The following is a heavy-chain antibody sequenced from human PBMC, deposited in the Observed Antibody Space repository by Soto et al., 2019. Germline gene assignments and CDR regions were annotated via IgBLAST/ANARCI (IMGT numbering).Heavy chain of an antibody. J-gene: IGHJ6*04. V-gene: IGHV1-18*01. CDR3: AREGYSYYGMDV. CDR2: ISAYNGNT. D-gene: IGHD2-15*01. CDR1: GYTFTSYC. Sequence: ASVKASCKASGYTFTSYCISWVRQAPGQGLEWMGWISAYNGNTNYAQKLQGRVTTTTDTSTSSAYMELRSLRSDDTAVYYCAREGYSYYGMDVCGKGTTVIVSS.